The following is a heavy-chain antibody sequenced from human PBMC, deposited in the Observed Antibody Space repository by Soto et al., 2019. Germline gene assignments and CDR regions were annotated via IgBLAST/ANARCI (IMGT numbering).Heavy chain of an antibody. CDR2: IIPIFGTA. CDR3: ARGGGATRDWFDP. Sequence: QVQLVQSGAEVKKPGSSVKVSCKASGGTFSSYAISWVRQAPGQGLEWMGGIIPIFGTANYAQKFQGRVTXTXDXXTNTAYMELSSLRSEETAVYYCARGGGATRDWFDPWGQGTLVTVSS. CDR1: GGTFSSYA. D-gene: IGHD1-26*01. J-gene: IGHJ5*02. V-gene: IGHV1-69*05.